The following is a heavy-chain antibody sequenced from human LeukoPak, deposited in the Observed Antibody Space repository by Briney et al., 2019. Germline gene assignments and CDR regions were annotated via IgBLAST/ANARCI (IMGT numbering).Heavy chain of an antibody. D-gene: IGHD2-15*01. J-gene: IGHJ6*04. CDR2: IKEDGSDK. V-gene: IGHV3-7*03. Sequence: GGSLRLSCAASGFTFSSYWMSWVRQAPGEGLEWVGNIKEDGSDKYYVESVRGRFTISRDNAKNSMYLQTNSLRVEDTAIYYCARIVAYGFDVWGKGTTVTVSS. CDR3: ARIVAYGFDV. CDR1: GFTFSSYW.